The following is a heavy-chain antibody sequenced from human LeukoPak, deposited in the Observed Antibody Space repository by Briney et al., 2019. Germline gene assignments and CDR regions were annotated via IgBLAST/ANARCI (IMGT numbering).Heavy chain of an antibody. V-gene: IGHV3-21*01. CDR2: ISSSSSYI. D-gene: IGHD6-13*01. J-gene: IGHJ4*02. CDR1: GFTFSSYS. CDR3: ARVSGTRFDY. Sequence: GALRLSCAASGFTFSSYSMNWVRQAPGKGLEWVSSISSSSSYIYYADSVKGRFTISRDNAKNSLYLQMNSLRAEDTAVYYRARVSGTRFDYWGQGTLVTVSS.